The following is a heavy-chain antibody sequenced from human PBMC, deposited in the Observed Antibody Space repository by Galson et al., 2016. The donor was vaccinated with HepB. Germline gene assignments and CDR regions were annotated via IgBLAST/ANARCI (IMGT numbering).Heavy chain of an antibody. CDR1: GFTFSYYG. CDR3: VRELCGDFVPYYFEY. J-gene: IGHJ4*02. D-gene: IGHD4-17*01. CDR2: IWYDGSNK. Sequence: SLRLSCATSGFTFSYYGMHWVRQAPGKGLEWVAVIWYDGSNKYYADSVKGRFTISRDNYKKTLYLQMNSLRAEDTAVYYCVRELCGDFVPYYFEYWGQGTLVTVSS. V-gene: IGHV3-33*01.